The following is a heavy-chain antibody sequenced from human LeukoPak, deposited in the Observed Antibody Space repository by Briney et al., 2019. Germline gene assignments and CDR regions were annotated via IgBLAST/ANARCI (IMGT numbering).Heavy chain of an antibody. Sequence: PGRSLRLSCAASGFTFSSYAMSWVRQAPGKGLEWVSAISGSGGSTYYADSVKGRFTISRDNSKNTLYLQMNSLGAEDTAVYYCAESRGNLPYYFDYWGQGTLVTVSS. CDR2: ISGSGGST. V-gene: IGHV3-23*01. CDR3: AESRGNLPYYFDY. J-gene: IGHJ4*02. D-gene: IGHD5-12*01. CDR1: GFTFSSYA.